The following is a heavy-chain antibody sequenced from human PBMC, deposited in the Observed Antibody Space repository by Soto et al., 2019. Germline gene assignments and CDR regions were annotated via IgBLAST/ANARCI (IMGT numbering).Heavy chain of an antibody. J-gene: IGHJ4*02. Sequence: PSETLSLTCAVSGCSISSGGYSWSWIRQPPGKGLEWIGYIYHSGSTYYNPSLKSRVTISVDRSTNQFSLKLSSVTAADTAVYYCARQYCSSTSCYNDYWGQGTLVTVSS. D-gene: IGHD2-2*02. CDR2: IYHSGST. CDR3: ARQYCSSTSCYNDY. CDR1: GCSISSGGYS. V-gene: IGHV4-30-2*01.